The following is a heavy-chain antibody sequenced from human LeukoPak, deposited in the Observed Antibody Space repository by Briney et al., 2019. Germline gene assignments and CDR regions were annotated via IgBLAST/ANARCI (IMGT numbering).Heavy chain of an antibody. J-gene: IGHJ6*03. D-gene: IGHD6-19*01. CDR3: AGRGYSGWSYYYYYMDV. V-gene: IGHV1-69*05. Sequence: SVKVSCKASGGTFSSYAISWVRQAPGQGLEWMGGIIPIFGTANYAQKFQGRVTITTDESTSTAYMELGSLRSEDTAVYYCAGRGYSGWSYYYYYMDVWGKGTTVTVSS. CDR2: IIPIFGTA. CDR1: GGTFSSYA.